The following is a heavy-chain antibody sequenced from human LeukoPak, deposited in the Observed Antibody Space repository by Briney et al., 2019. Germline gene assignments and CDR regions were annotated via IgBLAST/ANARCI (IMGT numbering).Heavy chain of an antibody. CDR2: IYHSGST. J-gene: IGHJ4*02. CDR3: ARDLYCNSTSCLDY. V-gene: IGHV4-38-2*02. Sequence: SETLSLTCTVSGYSISSGYYWGWIRQPPGKGLEWIGSIYHSGSTYYNPSLKSRVTISVDTSKNQFSLKLSSVTAADTAVYYCARDLYCNSTSCLDYWGQGTLVTVSS. D-gene: IGHD2-2*01. CDR1: GYSISSGYY.